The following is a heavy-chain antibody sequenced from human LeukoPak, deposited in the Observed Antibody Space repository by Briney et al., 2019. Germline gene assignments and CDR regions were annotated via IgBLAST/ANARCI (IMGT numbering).Heavy chain of an antibody. J-gene: IGHJ6*02. CDR2: ISFDGDKT. CDR3: AKDRGSSSGAYGMDV. D-gene: IGHD6-13*01. CDR1: GFTFSSYG. V-gene: IGHV3-30*18. Sequence: GGSLRLSCAASGFTFSSYGMHWVRQAPGKGLEWVALISFDGDKTDYADSVKARFTISRDSSQTTLYLQMNSLRAEDTAVYYCAKDRGSSSGAYGMDVWGQGTTVTVSS.